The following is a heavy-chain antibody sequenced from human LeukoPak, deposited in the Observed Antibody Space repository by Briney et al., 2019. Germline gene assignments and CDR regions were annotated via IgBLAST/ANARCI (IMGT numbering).Heavy chain of an antibody. CDR2: ISYDGSNK. J-gene: IGHJ6*04. CDR1: GFTFSSYG. CDR3: AKDLASTSPGYNYGMDV. Sequence: GGSLRLSCAASGFTFSSYGMHWVRQAPGKGLEWVAVISYDGSNKYYADFVKGRFTISRDNSKNTLYLQMNSLRAEDTAVYYCAKDLASTSPGYNYGMDVWGKGTTVTVSS. V-gene: IGHV3-30*18. D-gene: IGHD5-24*01.